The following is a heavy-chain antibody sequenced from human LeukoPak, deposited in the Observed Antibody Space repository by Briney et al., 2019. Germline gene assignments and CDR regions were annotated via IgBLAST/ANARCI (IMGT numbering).Heavy chain of an antibody. J-gene: IGHJ5*02. CDR2: IKQDGSEK. CDR3: ARGLGSGKVS. D-gene: IGHD2-15*01. V-gene: IGHV3-7*01. Sequence: GGSLRLSCAASGFTFSSHWMSWVRQAPGKGLEWVANIKQDGSEKYYVDSVKGRFTISRDNAKNSLYLQMNSLRAEDTAVYYCARGLGSGKVSWGQGTLVTVSS. CDR1: GFTFSSHW.